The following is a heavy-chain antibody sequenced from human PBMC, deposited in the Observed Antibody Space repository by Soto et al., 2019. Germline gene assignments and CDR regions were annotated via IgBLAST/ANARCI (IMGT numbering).Heavy chain of an antibody. CDR1: GGFLSESY. CDR2: INHVGGT. CDR3: LRILYQLPSSVLWLDP. D-gene: IGHD1-1*01. Sequence: SETLSLTCAVYGGFLSESYWTWIRQPPGKGLEWIGEINHVGGTNYNPSLRSRVTMSVDTSQNQFSLRLISVTAADTAMYFCLRILYQLPSSVLWLDPWGQGTPVTVSS. J-gene: IGHJ5*02. V-gene: IGHV4-34*01.